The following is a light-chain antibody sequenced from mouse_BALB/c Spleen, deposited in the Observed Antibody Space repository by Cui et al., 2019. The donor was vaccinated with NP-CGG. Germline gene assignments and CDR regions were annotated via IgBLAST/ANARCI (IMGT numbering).Light chain of an antibody. CDR3: ALWYSNHWV. Sequence: QAVVTTESALTTSPGEPVTLTCRSSTGAVTTRNYANWVQEKPDHLFTGLIGGTNNRAPGVPARFSGSLIGDKAALTITGAQTEDEAIYFCALWYSNHWVFGGGTKLTVL. CDR2: GTN. J-gene: IGLJ1*01. CDR1: TGAVTTRNY. V-gene: IGLV1*01.